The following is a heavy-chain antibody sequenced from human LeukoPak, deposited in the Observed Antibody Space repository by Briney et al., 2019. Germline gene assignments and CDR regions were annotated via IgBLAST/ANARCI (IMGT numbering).Heavy chain of an antibody. V-gene: IGHV3-21*01. J-gene: IGHJ4*02. CDR1: GFTFSSYS. CDR2: ISSSSSYI. CDR3: ARDPRYCSSTSCYIGDY. Sequence: PGGSLRLSCAASGFTFSSYSMNWVRQAPGKGLEWGSSISSSSSYIYYADSMKGRFTISRDNAKNSLYLQMNSLRAEDTAVYYCARDPRYCSSTSCYIGDYWGQGTLVTVSS. D-gene: IGHD2-2*02.